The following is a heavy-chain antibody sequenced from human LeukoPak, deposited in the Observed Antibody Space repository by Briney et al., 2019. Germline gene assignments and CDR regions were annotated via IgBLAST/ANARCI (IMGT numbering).Heavy chain of an antibody. CDR3: ARDRASANCSSTSCYYYNWFDP. Sequence: ASVKVSCKASGYTFTGYYMHWVRQAPGQGLEXXXXXXXNSGGTNYAQKFQGWVTMTRDTSISTAYMELSRLRSDDTAVYYCARDRASANCSSTSCYYYNWFDPWGQGTLVTVSS. V-gene: IGHV1-2*04. J-gene: IGHJ5*02. D-gene: IGHD2-2*01. CDR2: XXXNSGGT. CDR1: GYTFTGYY.